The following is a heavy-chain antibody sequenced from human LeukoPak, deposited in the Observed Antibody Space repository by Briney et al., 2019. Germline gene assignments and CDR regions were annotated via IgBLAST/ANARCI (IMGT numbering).Heavy chain of an antibody. Sequence: GGSLRLSCAASGFTFSSYGMHWVRQAPGKGLEWVAVISYDGSTKYYADSVKGRFTISRDNSKNTLYLQMNSLRAEDTAVYYCAISPLRYLDYWGQGTLVTVSS. D-gene: IGHD3-9*01. CDR2: ISYDGSTK. CDR1: GFTFSSYG. J-gene: IGHJ4*02. CDR3: AISPLRYLDY. V-gene: IGHV3-30*03.